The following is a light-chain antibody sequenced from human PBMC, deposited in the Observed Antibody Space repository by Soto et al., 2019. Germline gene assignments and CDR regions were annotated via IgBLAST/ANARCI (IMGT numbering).Light chain of an antibody. J-gene: IGLJ2*01. CDR3: QSYDSSLGGLV. CDR2: GNS. V-gene: IGLV1-40*01. Sequence: QSVRTQPPSGSGAPGQRVTISCTGRSSNIGAGYDVHWYQQLPGTAPNLLIYGNSNRPSGVPERFSGSKSGTSASLAITGLQAGYEADYCCQSYDSSLGGLVFGGGTKLTVL. CDR1: SSNIGAGYD.